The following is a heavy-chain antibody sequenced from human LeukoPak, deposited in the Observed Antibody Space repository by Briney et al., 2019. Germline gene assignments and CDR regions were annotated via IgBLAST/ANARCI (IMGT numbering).Heavy chain of an antibody. D-gene: IGHD3-3*01. J-gene: IGHJ4*02. CDR3: TTEYDFWSGYSTYYFDY. CDR1: GFTFSKAW. V-gene: IGHV3-15*01. CDR2: FKSKTDGGTT. Sequence: PGGSLRLSCAASGFTFSKAWMSWVRQAPGKGLEWVGRFKSKTDGGTTDYAAPVKGRFTISRDDSKNTLYLQMNSLKTEDTAVYYCTTEYDFWSGYSTYYFDYWGQRTLVTVSS.